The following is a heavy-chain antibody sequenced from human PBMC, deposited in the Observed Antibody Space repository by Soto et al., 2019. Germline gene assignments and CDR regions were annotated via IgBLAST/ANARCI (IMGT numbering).Heavy chain of an antibody. D-gene: IGHD4-17*01. CDR3: ARDGRRRFGDYNSGNWFDP. CDR1: GYTFTSYG. V-gene: IGHV1-18*01. Sequence: ASVKVSCKASGYTFTSYGISWVRQAPGQGLEWMGWISPYNGNTNYAQKLQGRVTMTTDTSTSTAYMELRSLRSDGTAVYYCARDGRRRFGDYNSGNWFDPWGQGTLVTVS. J-gene: IGHJ5*02. CDR2: ISPYNGNT.